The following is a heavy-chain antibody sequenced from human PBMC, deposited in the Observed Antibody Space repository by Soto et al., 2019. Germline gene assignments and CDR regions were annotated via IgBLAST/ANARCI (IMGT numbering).Heavy chain of an antibody. CDR1: GFTLGDIG. CDR2: MRSKGCCGTT. Sequence: GGTRRLSCRGSGFTLGDIGMSWFRPAPGKRLEWVRFMRSKGCCGTTKSGASVRGRFMTSRDDCKSIAYLQMNSLKTEDTAVYYCGSLTSWSQEYYYGMGGWGQGTRVAVSS. J-gene: IGHJ6*01. V-gene: IGHV3-49*03. CDR3: GSLTSWSQEYYYGMGG. D-gene: IGHD2-2*01.